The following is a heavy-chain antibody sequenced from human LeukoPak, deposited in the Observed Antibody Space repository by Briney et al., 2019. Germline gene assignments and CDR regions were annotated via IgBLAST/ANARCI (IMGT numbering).Heavy chain of an antibody. CDR3: ARGLPIVSRSWYPFDP. Sequence: ASVKVSCKASGGTFISYAISWVRQAPGQGLEWMGWISPNNGNTDFAQNFQDRVTMTTDTSTSTVYMELRSLRSDDTAVYYCARGLPIVSRSWYPFDPWGQGTLVTVSS. CDR1: GGTFISYA. V-gene: IGHV1-18*01. CDR2: ISPNNGNT. J-gene: IGHJ5*02. D-gene: IGHD6-13*01.